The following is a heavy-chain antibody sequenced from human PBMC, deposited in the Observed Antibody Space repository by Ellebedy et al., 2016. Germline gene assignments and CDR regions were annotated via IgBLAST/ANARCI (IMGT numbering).Heavy chain of an antibody. J-gene: IGHJ3*01. CDR3: ARDDVDIVVVVAENKALDL. V-gene: IGHV3-21*01. D-gene: IGHD2-15*01. CDR1: GFTLSNYN. Sequence: GESLKISCAASGFTLSNYNMNWVRQAPGKGLEWVASISSSTSSIYYADSIYYADSVRGRFSISRDNAKNSVYLQMTTLRAEDTGIYYCARDDVDIVVVVAENKALDLWGQGTMVSVSS. CDR2: ISSSTSSIYYADSI.